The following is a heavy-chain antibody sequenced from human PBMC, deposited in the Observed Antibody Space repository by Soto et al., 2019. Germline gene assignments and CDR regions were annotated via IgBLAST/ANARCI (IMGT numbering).Heavy chain of an antibody. J-gene: IGHJ6*02. D-gene: IGHD3-22*01. V-gene: IGHV4-34*01. CDR3: ARSMVLKDSSGYYPSQDYYYGMDV. CDR1: GGSFSGYY. Sequence: SETLSLTCAVYGGSFSGYYWSWIRQPPGKGLEWIGEINHSGSTNYNPSLKSRVTISVDTSKNQFSLKLSSVTAADTAVYYCARSMVLKDSSGYYPSQDYYYGMDVWGQGTTVTVSS. CDR2: INHSGST.